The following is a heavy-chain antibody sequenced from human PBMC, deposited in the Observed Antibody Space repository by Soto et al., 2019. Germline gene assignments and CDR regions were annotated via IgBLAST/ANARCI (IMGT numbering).Heavy chain of an antibody. J-gene: IGHJ4*02. CDR3: GRGAVTMFGGSSSAY. CDR1: GGSFSGYY. CDR2: INHSGST. V-gene: IGHV4-34*01. Sequence: QVQLQQWGAGLLKPSETLSLTCAVYGGSFSGYYWSWIRQPPGKGLEWIGEINHSGSTNYNPSLKGRFTKSVDTSKTQFPRRVSSVPAGDTAVYYCGRGAVTMFGGSSSAYWGQGTLVTVSS. D-gene: IGHD3-10*02.